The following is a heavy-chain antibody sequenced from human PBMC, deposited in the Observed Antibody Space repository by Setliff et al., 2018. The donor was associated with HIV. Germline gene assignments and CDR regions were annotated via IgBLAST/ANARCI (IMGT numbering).Heavy chain of an antibody. CDR2: IYYSGST. CDR1: GYSVSSGYY. Sequence: SETLSLTCAVSGYSVSSGYYWGWVRQPPGKGLECIASIYYSGSTYYAPSLKSRVTIAVDTSKNQFSLKLTSVTAEDTAVYFCARVVPREVAPGGFDIWGQGTMVTVSS. CDR3: ARVVPREVAPGGFDI. J-gene: IGHJ3*02. D-gene: IGHD5-12*01. V-gene: IGHV4-38-2*01.